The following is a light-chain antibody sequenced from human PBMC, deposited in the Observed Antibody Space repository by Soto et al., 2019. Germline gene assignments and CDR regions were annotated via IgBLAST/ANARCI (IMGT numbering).Light chain of an antibody. Sequence: QSALTQPASVSGSPGQSITISCTGTSSDVGGYNYVSWYQHHPGKAPKVMIYDVTSRPSGVSNRFSGSKSGNTASLTISGLQAEGEADYYCCSYTSTSTWVFGGGTKVTVL. CDR3: CSYTSTSTWV. CDR1: SSDVGGYNY. CDR2: DVT. V-gene: IGLV2-14*03. J-gene: IGLJ3*02.